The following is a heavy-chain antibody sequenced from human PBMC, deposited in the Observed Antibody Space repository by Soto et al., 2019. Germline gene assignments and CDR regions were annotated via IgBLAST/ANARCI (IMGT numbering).Heavy chain of an antibody. CDR1: GFTFSGHS. J-gene: IGHJ4*02. V-gene: IGHV3-48*04. Sequence: HPGGSLRLSCAASGFTFSGHSLNWIRQAPGKGLEWIAYMTANGVTMYADSVKGRFTISRDNAKNSLYLQMDSLRVEDTAVYYCARDGGASTFDFDSWGQGTLVTVSS. CDR2: MTANGVTM. D-gene: IGHD3-10*01. CDR3: ARDGGASTFDFDS.